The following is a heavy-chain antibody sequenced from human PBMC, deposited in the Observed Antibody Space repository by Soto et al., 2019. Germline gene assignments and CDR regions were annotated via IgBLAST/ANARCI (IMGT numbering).Heavy chain of an antibody. CDR3: YINGF. V-gene: IGHV4-39*01. J-gene: IGHJ1*01. CDR2: FYYSGSP. Sequence: QVQLRESGPGLVKPSETLSLTCTVSGDSIRSSSHYWAWNRQPPGKGLEWIGGFYYSGSPYYNPSLKSRVTMSVDTSNNQFSLNLNSVTAADTAVYYCYINGFWGQGTLVTVSS. CDR1: GDSIRSSSHY. D-gene: IGHD2-8*01.